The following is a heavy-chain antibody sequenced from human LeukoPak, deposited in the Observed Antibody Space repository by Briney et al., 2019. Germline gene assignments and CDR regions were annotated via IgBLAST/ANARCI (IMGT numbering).Heavy chain of an antibody. Sequence: SGTLSLTCAVSGGSISSSNWWSWVRQPPGKGLEWIGEIYHSGSTNYNPSLKSRVTISIDTSKNQVSLKLSSVTAADTAVYYCASFYDSSGYYSQGYWGQGTLVTVSS. V-gene: IGHV4-4*02. CDR3: ASFYDSSGYYSQGY. CDR1: GGSISSSNW. J-gene: IGHJ4*02. D-gene: IGHD3-22*01. CDR2: IYHSGST.